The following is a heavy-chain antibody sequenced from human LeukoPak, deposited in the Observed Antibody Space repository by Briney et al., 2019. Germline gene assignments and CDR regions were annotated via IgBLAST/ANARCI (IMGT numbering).Heavy chain of an antibody. J-gene: IGHJ6*03. CDR2: ISYDGSNK. Sequence: GGSLRLSSAASGFTFSSYGMHWVRQAPGKGLEWVAVISYDGSNKYYADSVKGRFTISRDNSKNTLYLQMNSLRAEDTAVYYCAKAVGAAAGYYYYYYMDVWGKGTTVTVSS. CDR1: GFTFSSYG. CDR3: AKAVGAAAGYYYYYYMDV. D-gene: IGHD6-13*01. V-gene: IGHV3-30*18.